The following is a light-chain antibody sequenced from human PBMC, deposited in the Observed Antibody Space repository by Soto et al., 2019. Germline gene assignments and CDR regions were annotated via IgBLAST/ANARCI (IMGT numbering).Light chain of an antibody. CDR1: LNVNSY. J-gene: IGKJ3*01. CDR3: QKHDGVPL. V-gene: IGKV3-11*01. Sequence: VLTQSPATLSLSPGERATLSCRASLNVNSYLAWYQQKPGQAPRLLIYDASNRAAGIPARFSGSGSGTDFTLTISSLEPEDFAIYYCQKHDGVPLFGPGTKVEIK. CDR2: DAS.